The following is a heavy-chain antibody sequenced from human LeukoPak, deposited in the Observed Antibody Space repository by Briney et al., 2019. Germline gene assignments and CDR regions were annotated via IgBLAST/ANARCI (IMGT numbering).Heavy chain of an antibody. CDR2: IAGSGGDT. CDR3: AKGSSSSRPYYFDY. V-gene: IGHV3-23*01. Sequence: PGGSLRLSCAASGFTFSSYVMNWVRQAPGKGLEWVSAIAGSGGDTYHADSVKGRFTISRDNSKNTLYLQVNSLRVEDTALYYCAKGSSSSRPYYFDYWGQGTLVTVSS. J-gene: IGHJ4*02. D-gene: IGHD6-6*01. CDR1: GFTFSSYV.